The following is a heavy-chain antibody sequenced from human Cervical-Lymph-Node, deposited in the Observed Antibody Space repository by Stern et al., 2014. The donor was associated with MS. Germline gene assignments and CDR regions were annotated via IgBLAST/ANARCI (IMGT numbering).Heavy chain of an antibody. V-gene: IGHV1-69*01. CDR3: PRDSRHYDASYYFDS. J-gene: IGHJ4*02. CDR1: GGTFSSYA. Sequence: QVQLVESGAEVKKPGSSVKVSCKASGGTFSSYAINWVRQAPGQGPEWMGGIIPIFGTANYAQKFQGRVTITADESTSTAYMELSSLRSEDTAVYYCPRDSRHYDASYYFDSWGQGTLVTVSS. CDR2: IIPIFGTA. D-gene: IGHD3-16*01.